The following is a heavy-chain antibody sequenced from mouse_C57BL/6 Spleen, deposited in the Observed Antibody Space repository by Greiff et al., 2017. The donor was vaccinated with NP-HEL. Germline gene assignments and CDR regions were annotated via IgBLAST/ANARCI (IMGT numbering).Heavy chain of an antibody. V-gene: IGHV1-42*01. D-gene: IGHD2-3*01. J-gene: IGHJ4*01. Sequence: VQLQQSGPELVKPGASVKISCKASGYSFTGYYMNWVKQSPEKSLEWIGEINPSTGGTTYNQKFKAKATLTVDKSSSTAYMQLKSLTSEDSAVYYCARRYDGYLYYAMDYWGQGTSVTVSS. CDR1: GYSFTGYY. CDR2: INPSTGGT. CDR3: ARRYDGYLYYAMDY.